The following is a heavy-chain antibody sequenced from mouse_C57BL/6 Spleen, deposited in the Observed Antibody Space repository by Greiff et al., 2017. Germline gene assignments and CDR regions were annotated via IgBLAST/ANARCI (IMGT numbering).Heavy chain of an antibody. CDR3: ARRITTGSFDY. Sequence: EVKLMESGAELVKPGASVKLSCTASGFNIKDYYMHWVKQRTEQGLEWIGRIDPEDGETKYAPKFQGKATITADTSSNPAYLQLSSLTSEDTAVYYCARRITTGSFDYWGQGTTLTVSS. CDR2: IDPEDGET. D-gene: IGHD1-1*01. V-gene: IGHV14-2*01. J-gene: IGHJ2*01. CDR1: GFNIKDYY.